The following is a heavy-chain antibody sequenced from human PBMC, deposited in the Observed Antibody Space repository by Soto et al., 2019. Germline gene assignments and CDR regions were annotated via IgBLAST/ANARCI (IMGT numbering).Heavy chain of an antibody. Sequence: QTGGSLRLSCAASGFTFYSYAMSWVRQAPGKGLEWVSAISGSGSSTYYADSVKGRFTISRDNPKNTLWLQMNSLRAEDTAIYYCANRDSSMVTRYYYCMDVWGQGTTVTVSS. V-gene: IGHV3-23*01. D-gene: IGHD5-18*01. J-gene: IGHJ6*02. CDR1: GFTFYSYA. CDR3: ANRDSSMVTRYYYCMDV. CDR2: ISGSGSST.